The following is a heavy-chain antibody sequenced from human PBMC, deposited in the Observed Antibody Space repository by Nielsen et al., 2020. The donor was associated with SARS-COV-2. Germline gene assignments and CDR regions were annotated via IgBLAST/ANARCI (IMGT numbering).Heavy chain of an antibody. J-gene: IGHJ4*02. V-gene: IGHV1-2*06. Sequence: ASVKVSCKASGYTFTSYGISWVRQAPGQGLEWMGRINPNSGGTNYAQKFQGRVTMTRDTSISTAYMELSRLRSDDTAVYYCARLYSGYDLHYWGQGTLVTVSS. CDR2: INPNSGGT. D-gene: IGHD5-12*01. CDR1: GYTFTSYG. CDR3: ARLYSGYDLHY.